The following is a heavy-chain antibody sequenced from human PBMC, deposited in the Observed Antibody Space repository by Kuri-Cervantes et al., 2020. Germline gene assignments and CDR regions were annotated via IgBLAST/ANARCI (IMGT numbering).Heavy chain of an antibody. D-gene: IGHD1-26*01. V-gene: IGHV3-21*01. J-gene: IGHJ6*03. Sequence: GGSLRLSCAVSGFTFSNYAMSWVRQAPGKGLEWVSGVSGSGSYTYYADSVKGRFTISRDNAKNSLYLQMNSLRAEDTAVYYCAREGAGANYYYFMDVWGKGTTVTVSS. CDR3: AREGAGANYYYFMDV. CDR1: GFTFSNYA. CDR2: VSGSGSYT.